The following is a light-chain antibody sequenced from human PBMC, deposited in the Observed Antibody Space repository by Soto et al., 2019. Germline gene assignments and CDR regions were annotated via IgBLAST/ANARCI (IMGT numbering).Light chain of an antibody. V-gene: IGKV1D-43*01. CDR3: PQYYSSQ. CDR1: QGISSY. J-gene: IGKJ5*01. CDR2: YAS. Sequence: AIRMTQSPLSLSASVGDRVTITCWASQGISSYLAWYQQKPAKAPKVLIYYASSLQSGVPPRFSGSGSGTDNTLTISDLQPEDFATYYCPQYYSSQFCQGTRLEIK.